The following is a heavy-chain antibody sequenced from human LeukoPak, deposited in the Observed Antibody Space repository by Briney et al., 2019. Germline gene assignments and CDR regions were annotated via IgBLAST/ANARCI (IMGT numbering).Heavy chain of an antibody. Sequence: GGSLRLSCAASGFTFSSYRMNWVRQAPGKGLEWVSSISSSSSYIYYADSVKGRFTISRDNAKNSLYLQMNSLRAEDTAVYYCARGRYSGSYYADYWGQGTLVTVSS. J-gene: IGHJ4*02. CDR1: GFTFSSYR. D-gene: IGHD1-26*01. V-gene: IGHV3-21*01. CDR2: ISSSSSYI. CDR3: ARGRYSGSYYADY.